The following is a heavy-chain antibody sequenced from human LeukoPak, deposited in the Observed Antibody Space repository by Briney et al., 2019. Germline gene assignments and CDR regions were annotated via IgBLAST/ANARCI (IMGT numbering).Heavy chain of an antibody. CDR2: ISSSGSTI. CDR3: ARAGGGSGWYYFDY. J-gene: IGHJ4*02. CDR1: GFTFSSYE. Sequence: GGSLRLSCAASGFTFSSYEMNWVRQAPGKGLEWVSYISSSGSTIYYADSVKGRFTISRDNAKNSLYLQMNSLRAEDTAVYYCARAGGGSGWYYFDYWGQGTLVTVSS. D-gene: IGHD6-19*01. V-gene: IGHV3-48*03.